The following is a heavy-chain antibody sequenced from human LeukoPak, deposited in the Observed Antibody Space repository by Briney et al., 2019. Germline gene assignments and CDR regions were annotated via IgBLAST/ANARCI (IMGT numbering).Heavy chain of an antibody. CDR1: GFTVSSNY. Sequence: PGGSLRLSCAASGFTVSSNYMSWVRQAPGKGLEWVAVIWYDGSNKYYADSVKGRFTISRDNSKNTLYLQMNSLRAEDTAVYYCARDRDYDFWSGYHKDDAFDIWGQGTMVTVSS. J-gene: IGHJ3*02. D-gene: IGHD3-3*01. CDR3: ARDRDYDFWSGYHKDDAFDI. CDR2: IWYDGSNK. V-gene: IGHV3-33*08.